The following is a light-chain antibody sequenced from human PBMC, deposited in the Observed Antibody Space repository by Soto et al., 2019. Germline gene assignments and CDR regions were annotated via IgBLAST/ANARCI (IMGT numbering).Light chain of an antibody. CDR2: SAS. Sequence: IHLTQSPSSLSASVGDRVTITCRASQGIRTYLTWYQQKPGKAPKLLIYSASTLQSGVPSRFSGSGSGTDFTLTISSLQHEDFDTYYCLQVDVYPWTLGQGTKVDIK. V-gene: IGKV1-9*01. J-gene: IGKJ1*01. CDR1: QGIRTY. CDR3: LQVDVYPWT.